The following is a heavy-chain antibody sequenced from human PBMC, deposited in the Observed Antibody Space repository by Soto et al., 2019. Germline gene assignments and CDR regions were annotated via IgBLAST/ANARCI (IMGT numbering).Heavy chain of an antibody. CDR3: AHRPDDRRYFDN. CDR2: IYWNDDK. Sequence: TQTRRVSVYFSLVSLTFTRVGVGWIRQPPGKALEWVALIYWNDDKRYSPSLRSRLTITKDTSKNQVFLTVTNTDPVDTVTYYCAHRPDDRRYFDNWGQRPLLSVYS. D-gene: IGHD3-16*02. V-gene: IGHV2-5*01. CDR1: LVSLTFTRVG. J-gene: IGHJ4*02.